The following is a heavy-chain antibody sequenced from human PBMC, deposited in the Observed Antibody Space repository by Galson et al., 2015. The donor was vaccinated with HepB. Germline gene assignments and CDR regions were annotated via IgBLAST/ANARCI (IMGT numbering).Heavy chain of an antibody. CDR1: GDSVSSNSAA. V-gene: IGHV6-1*01. J-gene: IGHJ6*02. CDR2: TYYRSKWYN. D-gene: IGHD3-3*01. Sequence: CAISGDSVSSNSAAWNWIRQSPSRGLEWLGRTYYRSKWYNDYAVSVKSRITINPDTSKNQFSLQLNSVTPEDTAVYYCARDIITIFGVVWPDQAYYYGMDVWGQGTTVTVSS. CDR3: ARDIITIFGVVWPDQAYYYGMDV.